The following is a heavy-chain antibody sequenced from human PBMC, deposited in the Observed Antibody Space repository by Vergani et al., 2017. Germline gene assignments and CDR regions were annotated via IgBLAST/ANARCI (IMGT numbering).Heavy chain of an antibody. CDR2: ISGSGGST. CDR3: AKDDGGYYGYFDY. V-gene: IGHV3-23*01. D-gene: IGHD3-22*01. CDR1: EFTFSGYA. J-gene: IGHJ4*02. Sequence: EVQLLESGGGLVQPGGSLRLSCAASEFTFSGYAMSWVRQAPGKGLEWVSGISGSGGSTNYADSVKGRFTISRDNSKNTLYLQMNRLRGEDTVVYYCAKDDGGYYGYFDYWGQGTLVAFSS.